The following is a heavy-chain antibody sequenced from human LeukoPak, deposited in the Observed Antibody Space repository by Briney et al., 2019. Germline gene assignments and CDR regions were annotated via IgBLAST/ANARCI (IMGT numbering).Heavy chain of an antibody. CDR2: IKQDGSEK. CDR1: GFTFSSYW. V-gene: IGHV3-7*01. D-gene: IGHD2-2*01. J-gene: IGHJ3*02. Sequence: GGSLRLSCAASGFTFSSYWMSWVRQAPGKGLEWVANIKQDGSEKYYVDSVKGRFTISRDNAKNSLYLQMNSLRAEDTAVYCCAREWGGDIVVVPAAQSDAFDIWGQGTMVTVSS. CDR3: AREWGGDIVVVPAAQSDAFDI.